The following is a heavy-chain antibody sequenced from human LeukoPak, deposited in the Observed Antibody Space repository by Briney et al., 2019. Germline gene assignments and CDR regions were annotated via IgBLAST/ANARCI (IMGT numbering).Heavy chain of an antibody. CDR2: IVVGSGNT. CDR1: GFTFTSSA. Sequence: SVKVSCKASGFTFTSSAVQWVRQARGQRLEWIGWIVVGSGNTNYAQKFQERVTITRDMSTSTAYMELSSLRSEDTAVYYYAADGEAHDAFDIWGQGTMVTVSS. CDR3: AADGEAHDAFDI. J-gene: IGHJ3*02. V-gene: IGHV1-58*01.